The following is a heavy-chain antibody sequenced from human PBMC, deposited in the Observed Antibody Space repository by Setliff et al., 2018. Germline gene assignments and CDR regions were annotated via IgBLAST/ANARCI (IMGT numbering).Heavy chain of an antibody. J-gene: IGHJ1*01. V-gene: IGHV4-39*01. CDR1: VDSISSSTYY. CDR3: ARHKTGAVGTGEHFQH. Sequence: SETLSLTCTVSVDSISSSTYYWGWIRQPPGKGLEWIGSVYYSGTTKYNPSLGSRVTISVDASKNQFSLKLSSMTAADTAVYYCARHKTGAVGTGEHFQHWGQGTLVTVSS. D-gene: IGHD6-19*01. CDR2: VYYSGTT.